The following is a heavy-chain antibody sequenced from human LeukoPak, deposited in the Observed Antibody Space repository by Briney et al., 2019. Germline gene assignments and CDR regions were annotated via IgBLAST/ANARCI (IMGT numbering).Heavy chain of an antibody. CDR3: ARGGGNYDFWSGYDY. CDR2: ISYSGST. CDR1: GGSISGYF. Sequence: SETLSLTCTVSGGSISGYFWSWLRQPPRKGLEWIGYISYSGSTDYRPSLKSRVTVSVDTSKNQFSLKLTSVTAADTAVYYCARGGGNYDFWSGYDYWGQGTLVTVSS. D-gene: IGHD3-3*01. J-gene: IGHJ4*02. V-gene: IGHV4-59*08.